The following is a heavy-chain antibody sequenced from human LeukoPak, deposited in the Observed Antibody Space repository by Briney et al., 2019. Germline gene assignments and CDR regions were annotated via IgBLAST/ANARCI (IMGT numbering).Heavy chain of an antibody. CDR2: MNPNSGNT. J-gene: IGHJ4*02. Sequence: ASVKVSCKASGYTFTSYDITWVRQATGQGLEWMGWMNPNSGNTGYAQKFQGRVTITRNTSISTAYMELSSLRSEDTAVYYCARGILRFLEWLRTELDYWGQGTLVTVSS. CDR3: ARGILRFLEWLRTELDY. CDR1: GYTFTSYD. V-gene: IGHV1-8*03. D-gene: IGHD3-3*01.